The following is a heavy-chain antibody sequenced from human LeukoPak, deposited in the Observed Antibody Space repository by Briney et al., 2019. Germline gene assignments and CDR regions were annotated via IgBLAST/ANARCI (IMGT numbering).Heavy chain of an antibody. CDR3: ATIAPGTHAFDM. V-gene: IGHV4-39*02. Sequence: PSETLSLTCTVSGGSISSGSYYWGWIRQPPGKGLEWIWSMYYNGNTYYNPSLKSRVTISVDTSKNHFSLRLSSVPAADTAVYYCATIAPGTHAFDMWGQGTTVTVSP. CDR2: MYYNGNT. J-gene: IGHJ3*02. CDR1: GGSISSGSYY. D-gene: IGHD2-21*01.